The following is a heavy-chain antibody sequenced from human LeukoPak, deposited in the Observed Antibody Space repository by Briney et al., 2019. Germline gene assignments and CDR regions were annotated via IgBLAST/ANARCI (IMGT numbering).Heavy chain of an antibody. V-gene: IGHV7-4-1*02. Sequence: GASVKVSCKASGYTFTSYGISWVRQAPGQGLEWMGWINTNSGKPTYAQGFTGRFVFSLDTSVSTAYLRISSLKAGDTAVYYCARYYYDSSGNANYLDYWGQGTLVTVSS. CDR1: GYTFTSYG. J-gene: IGHJ4*02. CDR2: INTNSGKP. CDR3: ARYYYDSSGNANYLDY. D-gene: IGHD3-22*01.